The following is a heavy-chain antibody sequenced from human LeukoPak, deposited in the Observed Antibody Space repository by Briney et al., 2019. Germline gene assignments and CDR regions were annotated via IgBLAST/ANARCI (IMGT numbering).Heavy chain of an antibody. CDR3: PRKYDSSGYYDH. Sequence: PGGSLRLSCAASGFIFSNYAMSWVRQAPGKGLEWVSTISGSGGSANYADSVKGRFTVSRGNSKNTLYMQMNSLRVEDTAVYYCPRKYDSSGYYDHWGQGTLVTVSS. J-gene: IGHJ4*02. V-gene: IGHV3-23*01. CDR1: GFIFSNYA. D-gene: IGHD3-22*01. CDR2: ISGSGGSA.